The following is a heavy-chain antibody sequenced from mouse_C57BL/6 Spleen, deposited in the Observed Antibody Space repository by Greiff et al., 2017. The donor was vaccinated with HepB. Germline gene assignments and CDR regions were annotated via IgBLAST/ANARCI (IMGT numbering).Heavy chain of an antibody. CDR1: GFTFSAYG. CDR2: ISSGSSNI. J-gene: IGHJ2*01. Sequence: DVMLVESGGGLVKPGGSLKLSCAASGFTFSAYGMHWVRQAPEKGLEWVAYISSGSSNIYYADTVKGRFTISRDNAKNTLYLQMTSLSSEDTAMYYCARDWDYWGQGTTLTVSS. V-gene: IGHV5-17*01. CDR3: ARDWDY. D-gene: IGHD4-1*01.